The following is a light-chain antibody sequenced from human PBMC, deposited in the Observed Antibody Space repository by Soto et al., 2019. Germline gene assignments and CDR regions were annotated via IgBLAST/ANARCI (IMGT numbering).Light chain of an antibody. Sequence: EIVMTQSPAPLYVSPGERATLSCRASQSVSSNLAWYQQKPGQAPRLLIYGAATRATGIPARFSGSGSGKEFTLTISSLQSEDFAVYYCQQYDNWPPWTFGQGTKVEIK. J-gene: IGKJ1*01. CDR3: QQYDNWPPWT. CDR2: GAA. CDR1: QSVSSN. V-gene: IGKV3-15*01.